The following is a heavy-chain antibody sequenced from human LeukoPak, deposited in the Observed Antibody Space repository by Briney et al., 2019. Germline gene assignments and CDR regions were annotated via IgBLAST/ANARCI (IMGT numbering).Heavy chain of an antibody. CDR3: ARDRGDSSSTYFDY. D-gene: IGHD6-13*01. Sequence: GGSLRLSCAASGFTFSSYSMNWVRQAPGKGLEWVSSISSSSSYIYYADSVKGRFTISRDNAKNSLYLQMNSLRAEDTAVYYCARDRGDSSSTYFDYWGQGTLVTVSS. CDR2: ISSSSSYI. V-gene: IGHV3-21*01. CDR1: GFTFSSYS. J-gene: IGHJ4*02.